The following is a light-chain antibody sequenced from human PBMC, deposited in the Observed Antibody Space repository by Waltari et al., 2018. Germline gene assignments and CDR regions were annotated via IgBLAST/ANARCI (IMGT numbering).Light chain of an antibody. J-gene: IGLJ3*02. CDR1: SSDLGGCDV. CDR3: CSYAGSSSWV. V-gene: IGLV2-23*01. CDR2: EAS. Sequence: QSALTHLATVSASSGQSITISCTAASSDLGGCDVVSWFQQHPGEAPRLIIYEASKRPSGVSNRFSGSKSGTTASLTISGLQAEDEADYYCCSYAGSSSWVFGGGTKLTVL.